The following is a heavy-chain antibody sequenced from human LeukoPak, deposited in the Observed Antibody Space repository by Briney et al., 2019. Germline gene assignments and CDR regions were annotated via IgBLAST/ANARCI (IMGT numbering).Heavy chain of an antibody. D-gene: IGHD2-15*01. J-gene: IGHJ4*02. CDR1: GFTFSSYS. Sequence: GGSLRLSCAASGFTFSSYSMNWVRQAPGKGLEWVSSISSSSSYIYYADSVKGRFTISRDNAKNTLYLQMNSLRDEDTAVYYCAKILGYCSGGNCYSRDYWGQGTLVTVSS. CDR2: ISSSSSYI. V-gene: IGHV3-21*04. CDR3: AKILGYCSGGNCYSRDY.